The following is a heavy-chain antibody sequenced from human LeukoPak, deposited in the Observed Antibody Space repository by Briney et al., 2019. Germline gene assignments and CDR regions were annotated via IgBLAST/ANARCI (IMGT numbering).Heavy chain of an antibody. CDR1: GGTFSSYA. Sequence: GASVKVSCMASGGTFSSYAISWVRQAPGQGLEWMGRIIPILGIANYAQKFQGRVTITADKSTSTAYMELSSLRSEDTAVYYCARTEVVGATTFDPWGQGTLVTVSS. CDR3: ARTEVVGATTFDP. V-gene: IGHV1-69*04. D-gene: IGHD1-26*01. J-gene: IGHJ5*02. CDR2: IIPILGIA.